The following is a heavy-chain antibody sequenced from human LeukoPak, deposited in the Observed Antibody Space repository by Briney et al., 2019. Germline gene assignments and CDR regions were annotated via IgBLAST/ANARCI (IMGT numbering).Heavy chain of an antibody. CDR1: GFTFSSYA. J-gene: IGHJ3*02. CDR3: AKDGPNYDILTGYADDAFDI. D-gene: IGHD3-9*01. CDR2: ISASGGST. Sequence: GGSLRLSCAASGFTFSSYAMNWVRQAPGKGLEWVSRISASGGSTYYADSVKGRFTISRDNSKNTLYLQMNSLRAEDTAVYYCAKDGPNYDILTGYADDAFDIWGQGTMVTVSS. V-gene: IGHV3-23*01.